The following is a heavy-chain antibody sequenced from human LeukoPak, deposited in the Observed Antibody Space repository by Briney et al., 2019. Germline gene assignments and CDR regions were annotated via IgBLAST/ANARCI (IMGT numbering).Heavy chain of an antibody. CDR2: INHSGST. Sequence: KPSETLSLTCAVYGGSFSGYYWSWIRKPPGKGLEWIGEINHSGSTNCNPSLKSRVTISVDTSKNQFSLKLSSVTAADTAVYYCARVGFYYDGSGSHFDYWGQGTLVTVSS. CDR1: GGSFSGYY. J-gene: IGHJ4*02. D-gene: IGHD3-10*01. V-gene: IGHV4-34*01. CDR3: ARVGFYYDGSGSHFDY.